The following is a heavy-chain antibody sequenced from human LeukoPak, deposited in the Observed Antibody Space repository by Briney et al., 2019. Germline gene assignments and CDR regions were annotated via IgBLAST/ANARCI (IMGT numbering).Heavy chain of an antibody. Sequence: ASVKVSCKASGYTFTDYYIHWVRQAPGQGLEWMGWISPNSGGSSYAQKFQGRVTMTRDTSTSTVYMELSSLRSEDTAVYYCARDKRGSVDTFDYWGQGTLVTVSS. CDR1: GYTFTDYY. D-gene: IGHD5-18*01. CDR2: ISPNSGGS. J-gene: IGHJ4*02. CDR3: ARDKRGSVDTFDY. V-gene: IGHV1-46*01.